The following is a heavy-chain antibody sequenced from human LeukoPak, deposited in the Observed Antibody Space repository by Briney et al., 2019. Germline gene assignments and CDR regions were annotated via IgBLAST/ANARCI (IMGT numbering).Heavy chain of an antibody. V-gene: IGHV4-39*07. D-gene: IGHD3-10*01. Sequence: SETLSLTCTVSGGSISSSSYYWGWIRQPPGKGLEWIGSIYCSGSTYYNPSLKSRVTISVDTSKNQFSLKLSSVTAADTAVYYCARRNYYGSGIDYWGQGTLVTVSS. CDR1: GGSISSSSYY. J-gene: IGHJ4*02. CDR2: IYCSGST. CDR3: ARRNYYGSGIDY.